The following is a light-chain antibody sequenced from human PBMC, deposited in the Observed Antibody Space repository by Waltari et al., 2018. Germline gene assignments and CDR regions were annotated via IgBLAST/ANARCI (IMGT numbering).Light chain of an antibody. J-gene: IGLJ3*02. CDR2: DNH. Sequence: QSGLTQPPSVSAAPGQEVTISCSGGTSNIGSRHVSWYLQVPGTAPKLLIYDNHQRPSGILDRVSRSRSDTSATLAITGLQTGDEADYYCATWDGSLRVFGGGTRLTVL. CDR1: TSNIGSRH. CDR3: ATWDGSLRV. V-gene: IGLV1-51*01.